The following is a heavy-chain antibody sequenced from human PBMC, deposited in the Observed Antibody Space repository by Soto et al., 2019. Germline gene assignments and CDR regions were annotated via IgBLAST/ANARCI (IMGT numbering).Heavy chain of an antibody. CDR3: ARDGAYSSGWYYGMDV. V-gene: IGHV3-23*01. D-gene: IGHD6-19*01. J-gene: IGHJ6*02. CDR1: GFTFSNYA. Sequence: GGSLRLSCAASGFTFSNYAMNWVRQAPGKGLEWVSTISDSGSTYYADSEKGHFTISRDNSKNTLYLQMNSLRAEDTAVYYCARDGAYSSGWYYGMDVWGQGTTVTVSS. CDR2: ISDSGST.